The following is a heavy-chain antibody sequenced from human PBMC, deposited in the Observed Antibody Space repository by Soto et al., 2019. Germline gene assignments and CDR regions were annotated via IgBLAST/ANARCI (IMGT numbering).Heavy chain of an antibody. J-gene: IGHJ5*02. CDR3: ARAPPPTYSSSSPDDNWFDP. CDR1: GYTYTGYY. Sequence: ASVKVSCKASGYTYTGYYMHWVRQAPGQGLEWMGWINPNSGGTNYAQKFQGWVTMTRDTSISTAYMELSRLRSDETAVYYCARAPPPTYSSSSPDDNWFDPWGQGTLVTVSS. V-gene: IGHV1-2*04. CDR2: INPNSGGT. D-gene: IGHD6-6*01.